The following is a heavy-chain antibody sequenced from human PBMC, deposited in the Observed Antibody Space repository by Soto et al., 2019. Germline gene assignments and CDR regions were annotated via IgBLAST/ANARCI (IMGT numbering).Heavy chain of an antibody. Sequence: EVQLVESGGGLVKPGGSLRLSCAASGFTFSNAWMNWVRQAPGKGLEWVGRIKSKTDGGTTDYAAPVKGRFTISRDDSKNTLYLQMNSLKTEDTAVYYCTTDPPSDIQLWPDYYYYGMDVWGQGTTVTVSS. J-gene: IGHJ6*02. CDR2: IKSKTDGGTT. V-gene: IGHV3-15*07. CDR1: GFTFSNAW. D-gene: IGHD5-18*01. CDR3: TTDPPSDIQLWPDYYYYGMDV.